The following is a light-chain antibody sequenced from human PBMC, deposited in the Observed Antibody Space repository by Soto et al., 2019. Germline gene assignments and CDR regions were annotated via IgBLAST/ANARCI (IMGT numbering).Light chain of an antibody. Sequence: EIVMTQSPATLSVSPGERATFSCRASQSVSSNLVWYQQKAGQAARLLIYGASTRATGIPARFSGSGSGTEFTLTISSLPSEDFAVYYCQQYNNWPPWTFGQGTKVDIK. J-gene: IGKJ1*01. CDR1: QSVSSN. CDR2: GAS. CDR3: QQYNNWPPWT. V-gene: IGKV3D-15*01.